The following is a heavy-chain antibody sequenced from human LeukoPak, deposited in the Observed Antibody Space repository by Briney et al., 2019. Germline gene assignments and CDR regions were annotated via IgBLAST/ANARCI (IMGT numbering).Heavy chain of an antibody. D-gene: IGHD4-17*01. Sequence: PGGSLRLSCAASGFTFCSYGMHWVRQAPGKGLEWVAFIRYDGSNKYYADSVKGRFTISRDNSKNTLYLQMNSLRAEDTAVYYCATGTVTTEPFDYWGQGTLVTVSS. CDR1: GFTFCSYG. CDR3: ATGTVTTEPFDY. V-gene: IGHV3-30*02. CDR2: IRYDGSNK. J-gene: IGHJ4*02.